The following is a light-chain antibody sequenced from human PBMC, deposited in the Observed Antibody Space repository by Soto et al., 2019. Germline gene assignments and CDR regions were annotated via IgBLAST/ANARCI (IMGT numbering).Light chain of an antibody. J-gene: IGLJ2*01. V-gene: IGLV2-23*01. CDR2: EGS. Sequence: QSVLTQPASVSGSPGQSITISCTGTSSDVGSYNLVSWYQQHPGKAPKLMIYEGSKRPSGGSNRFSGSKSGNTASLTISGLQAEDEADYYCCSYAGSSTLFGGGTQLTVL. CDR3: CSYAGSSTL. CDR1: SSDVGSYNL.